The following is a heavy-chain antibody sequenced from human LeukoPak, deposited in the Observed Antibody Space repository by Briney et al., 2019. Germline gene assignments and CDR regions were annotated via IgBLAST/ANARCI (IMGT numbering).Heavy chain of an antibody. CDR2: IKQDGSEK. J-gene: IGHJ4*02. CDR3: ARRACSGDSCLDY. CDR1: GFTFSSYW. V-gene: IGHV3-7*01. Sequence: PGGSLRLSCAASGFTFSSYWMSWVRQAPGKGLEWVANIKQDGSEKYYVDSVKGRFTISRDNAKNSLYLQMNSLRAEDTAVYYCARRACSGDSCLDYWGQGTLVTVSS. D-gene: IGHD2-15*01.